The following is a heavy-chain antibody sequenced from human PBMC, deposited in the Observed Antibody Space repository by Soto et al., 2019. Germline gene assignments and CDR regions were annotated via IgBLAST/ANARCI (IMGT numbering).Heavy chain of an antibody. CDR2: INPNSGGT. D-gene: IGHD6-19*01. V-gene: IGHV1-2*02. CDR1: GYTFTGYY. J-gene: IGHJ4*02. Sequence: QVQLVQSGAEVKKPGASVKVSCKASGYTFTGYYMHWVRQAPGQGLEWMGWINPNSGGTNYAQKFQGRVTMTRDTSISTAYMELSRLRSDDTAVYYCARHPYSSASSLVVFDYWGQGTLVTVSS. CDR3: ARHPYSSASSLVVFDY.